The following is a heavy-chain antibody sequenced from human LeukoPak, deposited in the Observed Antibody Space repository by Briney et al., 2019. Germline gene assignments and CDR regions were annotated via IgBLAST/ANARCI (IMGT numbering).Heavy chain of an antibody. J-gene: IGHJ3*02. CDR1: GFTFSSYA. CDR3: TRVTALGYCSSTSCLRPPIQDAFDI. D-gene: IGHD2-2*01. CDR2: LSPSATNI. V-gene: IGHV3-23*01. Sequence: GGSLRLSCVASGFTFSSYAMSWVRQAPGKGLEWVSTLSPSATNIYQADSVKGRFTISRDDSKNTLYLEMTSLKTEDTAVYYCTRVTALGYCSSTSCLRPPIQDAFDIWGQGTMVTVSS.